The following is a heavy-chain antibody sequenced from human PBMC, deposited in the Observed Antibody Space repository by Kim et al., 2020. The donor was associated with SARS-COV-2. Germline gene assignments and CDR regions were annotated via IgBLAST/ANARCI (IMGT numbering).Heavy chain of an antibody. V-gene: IGHV3-66*02. CDR2: IYSGGST. Sequence: GGSLRLSCAASGFTVSSNYMSWVRQAPGKGLEWVSVIYSGGSTYYADSVKGRFTISRDNSKNTLYLQMNSLRAEDTAVYYCARGSRYSSSWYTYYYYGMDVWGQGTTVTVSS. J-gene: IGHJ6*02. D-gene: IGHD6-13*01. CDR1: GFTVSSNY. CDR3: ARGSRYSSSWYTYYYYGMDV.